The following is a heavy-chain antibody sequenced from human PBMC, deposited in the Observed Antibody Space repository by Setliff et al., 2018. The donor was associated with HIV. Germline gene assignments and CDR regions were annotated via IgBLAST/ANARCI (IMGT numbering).Heavy chain of an antibody. CDR1: GGTFSSYA. CDR2: IIPAFDTA. Sequence: SVKVSCKASGGTFSSYAISWVRQAPGQGLEWMGGIIPAFDTASYAQNFRGRVAITADGSTSTAYMELSGLTSEDTAVYYCARDQGSNDYVWGKYAFDIWGQGTMVTVS. J-gene: IGHJ3*02. V-gene: IGHV1-69*13. CDR3: ARDQGSNDYVWGKYAFDI. D-gene: IGHD3-16*01.